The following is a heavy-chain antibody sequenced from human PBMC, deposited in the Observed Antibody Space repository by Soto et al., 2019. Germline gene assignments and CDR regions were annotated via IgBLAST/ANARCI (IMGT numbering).Heavy chain of an antibody. J-gene: IGHJ1*01. CDR1: GGSISHYY. V-gene: IGHV4-59*08. CDR2: AYYSGST. Sequence: SETLSLTCTVSGGSISHYYWSWIRQSPGKGLEWIGYAYYSGSTDYNPSLKSRVTMSVDTSKNQFSLKLSSVTAADTAVYYCARQRVAAAGTGYFQHWGQGTLVTVSS. CDR3: ARQRVAAAGTGYFQH. D-gene: IGHD6-13*01.